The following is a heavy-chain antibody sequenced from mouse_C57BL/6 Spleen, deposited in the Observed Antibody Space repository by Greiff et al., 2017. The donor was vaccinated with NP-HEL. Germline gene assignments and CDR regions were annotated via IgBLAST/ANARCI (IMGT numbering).Heavy chain of an antibody. J-gene: IGHJ4*01. CDR1: GYAFSSYW. CDR3: ARYGLLGAMDY. D-gene: IGHD2-3*01. V-gene: IGHV1-80*01. Sequence: QVTLKESGAELVKPGASVKISCKASGYAFSSYWMNWVKQRPGKGLEWIGQIYPGDGDTNYNGKFKGKATLTADKSSSTAYMQLSSLTSEDSAVYFCARYGLLGAMDYWGQGTSVTVSS. CDR2: IYPGDGDT.